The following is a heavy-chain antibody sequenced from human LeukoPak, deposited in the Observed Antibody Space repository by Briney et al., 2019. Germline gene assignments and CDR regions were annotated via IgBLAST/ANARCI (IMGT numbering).Heavy chain of an antibody. Sequence: SETLTLTCAVYGGSFSGYYWSWIRQPPGKELEWIGEINHSGSAHYNPSLKSRVTISVDTSKNQFSLKLSSVTAADTAVYYCARALDILTGTFDYWGQGALVTVSS. CDR2: INHSGSA. V-gene: IGHV4-34*01. CDR1: GGSFSGYY. J-gene: IGHJ4*02. CDR3: ARALDILTGTFDY. D-gene: IGHD3-9*01.